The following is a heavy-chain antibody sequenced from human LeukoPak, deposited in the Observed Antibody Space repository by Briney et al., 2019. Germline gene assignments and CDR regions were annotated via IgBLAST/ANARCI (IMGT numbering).Heavy chain of an antibody. D-gene: IGHD4-17*01. Sequence: GGSLRLSCAASGFTFSTYGISWVRQAPGRGLEWVSAITGSGDFAKYADFVRGRFTISRDNSKNTVYLQMDGLRVEDTALYYCTKRITATAPFDSWGQGTLVIVSS. V-gene: IGHV3-23*01. CDR2: ITGSGDFA. CDR3: TKRITATAPFDS. J-gene: IGHJ4*02. CDR1: GFTFSTYG.